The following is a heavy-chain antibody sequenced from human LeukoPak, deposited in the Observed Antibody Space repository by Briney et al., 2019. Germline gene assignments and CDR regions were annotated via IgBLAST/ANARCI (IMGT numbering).Heavy chain of an antibody. D-gene: IGHD6-19*01. CDR3: AREIAVAGRYYFDY. J-gene: IGHJ4*02. Sequence: SVKVSCKASGYTFTSYDINWVRQATGQGLEWMGGIIPIFGTANYAQKFQGRVTITTDESTSTAYMELSSLRSEDTAVYYCAREIAVAGRYYFDYWGQGTLVTVSS. V-gene: IGHV1-69*05. CDR2: IIPIFGTA. CDR1: GYTFTSYD.